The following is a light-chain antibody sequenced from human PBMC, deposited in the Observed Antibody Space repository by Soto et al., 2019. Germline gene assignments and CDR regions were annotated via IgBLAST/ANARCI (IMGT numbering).Light chain of an antibody. CDR2: DGS. J-gene: IGKJ5*01. CDR1: QSVRSN. CDR3: QQYDDWPIT. Sequence: EIVLTQSPGTLSLSPGELHTLSCRASQSVRSNLAWYQHKPGQAPRLLIYDGSTRALGIPARFSGSESGTEFTLTISSLQSEDFAVYFCQQYDDWPITFGQGTRLEIK. V-gene: IGKV3-15*01.